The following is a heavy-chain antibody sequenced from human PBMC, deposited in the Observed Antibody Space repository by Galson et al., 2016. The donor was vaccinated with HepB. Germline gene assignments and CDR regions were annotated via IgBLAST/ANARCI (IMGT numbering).Heavy chain of an antibody. CDR3: TTDNFIAVAGVWFDP. CDR2: IKSKTNGGTT. CDR1: GFTFNNAW. D-gene: IGHD6-19*01. Sequence: SLRLSCAASGFTFNNAWMSWVRQAPGKGLEWVGRIKSKTNGGTTDYAAPVKGRLTIARDDSTSTLYLQMNSLKTEDTAFYYCTTDNFIAVAGVWFDPWGQGTLVTVSS. V-gene: IGHV3-15*01. J-gene: IGHJ5*02.